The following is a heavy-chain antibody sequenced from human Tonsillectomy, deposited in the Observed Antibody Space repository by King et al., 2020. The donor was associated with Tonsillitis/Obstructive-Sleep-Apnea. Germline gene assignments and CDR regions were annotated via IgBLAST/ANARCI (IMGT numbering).Heavy chain of an antibody. CDR1: GFPFTSYA. D-gene: IGHD4-17*01. CDR2: INTNTGNP. V-gene: IGHV7-4-1*02. CDR3: ARNYGDYVAPDWYFDL. Sequence: QLVQSGSELKKPGASVKVSCKASGFPFTSYAMNWVRQAPGQGLEWMGWINTNTGNPTYAQGFTGRVVFSLDTSVSTAYLQISSLKAEDTAVYYCARNYGDYVAPDWYFDLWGRGTLVTVSS. J-gene: IGHJ2*01.